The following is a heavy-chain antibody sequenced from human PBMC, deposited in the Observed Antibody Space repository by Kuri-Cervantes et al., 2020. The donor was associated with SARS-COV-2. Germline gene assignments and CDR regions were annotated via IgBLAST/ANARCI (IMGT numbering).Heavy chain of an antibody. CDR1: GFTFSSYA. D-gene: IGHD6-13*01. J-gene: IGHJ2*01. V-gene: IGHV3-33*08. CDR3: ARGPFASSSWQDWYFDL. CDR2: IWYDGSNK. Sequence: GESLKISCAASGFTFSSYAMHWVRQAPGKGLEWVAVIWYDGSNKYYADSVKGRFTISRDNSKNTLYLQMNSQRAEDTAVYYCARGPFASSSWQDWYFDLWGRGTPVTVSS.